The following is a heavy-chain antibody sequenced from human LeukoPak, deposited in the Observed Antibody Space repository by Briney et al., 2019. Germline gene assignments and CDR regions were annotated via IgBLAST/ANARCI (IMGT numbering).Heavy chain of an antibody. Sequence: TGGSLRLSCAASGFTFSTYWMHWVRQAPGKGLVWVSRIKSDGGTNYADSVKGRFTISGDNAKKTVSLQMNSLRPEDTGVYYCARAPSEIGGYYPEYFRHWGQGTLVTVSS. V-gene: IGHV3-74*01. CDR2: IKSDGGT. CDR3: ARAPSEIGGYYPEYFRH. D-gene: IGHD3-22*01. CDR1: GFTFSTYW. J-gene: IGHJ1*01.